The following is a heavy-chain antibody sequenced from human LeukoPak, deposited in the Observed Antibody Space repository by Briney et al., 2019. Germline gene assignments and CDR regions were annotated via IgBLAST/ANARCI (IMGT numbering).Heavy chain of an antibody. CDR2: IYPGDSDT. CDR3: ARHVNILEPVFDF. Sequence: GESLKISCEGSGYTFTSYWIAWVRQMPGKGLEWMGIIYPGDSDTRYSPSFQGHVTMSADMSMSTAYLRWTSLKASDTAIYYCARHVNILEPVFDFWGQGTLVAVSS. D-gene: IGHD2/OR15-2a*01. CDR1: GYTFTSYW. V-gene: IGHV5-51*01. J-gene: IGHJ4*02.